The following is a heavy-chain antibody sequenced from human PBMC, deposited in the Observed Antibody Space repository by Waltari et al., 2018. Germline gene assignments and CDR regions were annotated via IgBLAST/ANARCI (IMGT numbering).Heavy chain of an antibody. J-gene: IGHJ6*03. CDR1: GGTFSSYA. Sequence: QVQLVQSGAEVKKPGSSVKVSCKASGGTFSSYAISWVRQAPGQGLEWMGGNIPIFGKANDARKFQGRVTITTDESTSTAYMELSSLRSEDTAVYYCARGGGITIFVVDYYYYMDVWGKGTTVTVSS. CDR3: ARGGGITIFVVDYYYYMDV. V-gene: IGHV1-69*05. CDR2: NIPIFGKA. D-gene: IGHD3-3*01.